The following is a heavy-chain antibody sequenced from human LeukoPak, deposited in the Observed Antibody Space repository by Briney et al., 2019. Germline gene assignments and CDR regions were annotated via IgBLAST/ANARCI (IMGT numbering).Heavy chain of an antibody. CDR3: AKDFGVSGAFDI. D-gene: IGHD3-3*01. J-gene: IGHJ3*02. V-gene: IGHV3-30*18. CDR1: GFTFSSYG. CDR2: ISYDGSNK. Sequence: GGSLRLSCAASGFTFSSYGMHWVRQAPGKGLEWVAVISYDGSNKYYADSVKGRFTISRDNSKNTLYLQMNSLRAEDTAVYYCAKDFGVSGAFDIWGQGTMVTVSS.